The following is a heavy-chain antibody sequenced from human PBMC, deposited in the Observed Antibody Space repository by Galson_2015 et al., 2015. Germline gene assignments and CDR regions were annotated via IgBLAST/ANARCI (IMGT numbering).Heavy chain of an antibody. CDR3: ARGTPNYYDSSGYGPRFGAFEI. Sequence: SVKVSCKASGYTFTSYAMHWVRQAPGQRLEWMGWINAGNGNTKYSQKFQGRVTITRDTSASTAYMELSSLRSEDTAVYYCARGTPNYYDSSGYGPRFGAFEIWGQGTMVTVSS. D-gene: IGHD3-22*01. CDR2: INAGNGNT. CDR1: GYTFTSYA. V-gene: IGHV1-3*01. J-gene: IGHJ3*02.